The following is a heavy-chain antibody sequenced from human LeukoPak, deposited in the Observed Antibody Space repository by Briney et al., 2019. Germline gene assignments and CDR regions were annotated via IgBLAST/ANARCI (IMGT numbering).Heavy chain of an antibody. Sequence: PSETLSLTCTVSGGSISSYYWSWIRQPPGKGLEWIGYIYYSGGTNYNPSLKSRVTISVDTSKNQFSLKLSSVTAADTAVYYCARSDRYFYYYYMDVWGKGTTVTVSS. V-gene: IGHV4-59*01. CDR1: GGSISSYY. CDR3: ARSDRYFYYYYMDV. CDR2: IYYSGGT. D-gene: IGHD3-22*01. J-gene: IGHJ6*03.